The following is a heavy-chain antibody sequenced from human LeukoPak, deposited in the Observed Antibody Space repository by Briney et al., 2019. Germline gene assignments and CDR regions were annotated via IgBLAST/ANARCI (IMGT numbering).Heavy chain of an antibody. V-gene: IGHV3-74*01. CDR3: ARDAYTTTSNWLDP. D-gene: IGHD4-17*01. J-gene: IGHJ5*02. CDR2: ITGDGSDI. CDR1: GFTLNKYW. Sequence: GGSLRLSCEASGFTLNKYWMHWVRLAPGKGLVWVSRITGDGSDIAYADSVKGRFTVSRDDAKNTLFLQMTSLRVEDTAIYYCARDAYTTTSNWLDPWGQGTLVTVSS.